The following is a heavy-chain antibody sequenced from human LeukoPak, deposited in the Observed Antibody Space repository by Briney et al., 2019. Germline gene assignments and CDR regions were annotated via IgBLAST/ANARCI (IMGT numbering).Heavy chain of an antibody. CDR3: ATGIVGATMDY. D-gene: IGHD1-26*01. J-gene: IGHJ4*02. CDR2: MNPNSDST. CDR1: GYTFTSYD. Sequence: GASVKVSCKASGYTFTSYDINWVRQATGQGLEWMGWMNPNSDSTGYAQKFQGRITMTRNTSISTAYMELSSLRSEDTAVYYCATGIVGATMDYWGQGTLVTVSS. V-gene: IGHV1-8*01.